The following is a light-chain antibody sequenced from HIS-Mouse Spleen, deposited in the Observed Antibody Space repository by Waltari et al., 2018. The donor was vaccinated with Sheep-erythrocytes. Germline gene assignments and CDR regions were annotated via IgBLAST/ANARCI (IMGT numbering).Light chain of an antibody. Sequence: DIQMTQSPSTLSASVGDRVTITCRASQSISSWLAWYQQKPGKAPKLLIYKASSLESGVPSRFSGSGSGTEFNLTISSLQPDDFATYYCQQYNSSLTFGPGTKVDIK. CDR1: QSISSW. CDR3: QQYNSSLT. J-gene: IGKJ3*01. CDR2: KAS. V-gene: IGKV1-5*03.